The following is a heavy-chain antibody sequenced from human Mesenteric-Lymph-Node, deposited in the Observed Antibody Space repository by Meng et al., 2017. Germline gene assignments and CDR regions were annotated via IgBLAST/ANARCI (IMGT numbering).Heavy chain of an antibody. V-gene: IGHV3-30*04. Sequence: SCKASGYTFTSYYMHWVRQAPGKGLEWVAVISYDGSNKYYADSVKGRFTISRDNSKNTLYLEMNSLRAEDTAVYYCARDNTALVWGAFDIWGQGTMVTVSS. D-gene: IGHD5-18*01. CDR1: GYTFTSYY. J-gene: IGHJ3*02. CDR2: ISYDGSNK. CDR3: ARDNTALVWGAFDI.